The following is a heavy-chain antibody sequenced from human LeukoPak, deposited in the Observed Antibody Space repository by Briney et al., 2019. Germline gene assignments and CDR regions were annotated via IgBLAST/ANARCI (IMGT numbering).Heavy chain of an antibody. CDR2: INPNGGGT. J-gene: IGHJ4*02. Sequence: ASVKVSCKASGYTFTGYYMHWVRQAPGQGLEWMGWINPNGGGTNYAQKFQGRVTMTRDTSISTAYMELSRLRSDDTAVYYCARTVVTRGYFDYWGQGTLVTVSS. CDR3: ARTVVTRGYFDY. CDR1: GYTFTGYY. V-gene: IGHV1-2*02. D-gene: IGHD4-23*01.